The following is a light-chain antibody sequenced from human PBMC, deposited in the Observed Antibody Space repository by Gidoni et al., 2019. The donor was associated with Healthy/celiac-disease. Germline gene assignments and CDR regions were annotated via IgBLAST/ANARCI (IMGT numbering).Light chain of an antibody. J-gene: IGKJ2*02. Sequence: EIVLTQSPGTLSLSPGERDTLSCRASQSVSRSSLAWYQQKPGQAPRLLIYGASSRATGIPDRFSGSWSGTDFTLTISRLEPEDFAVYYCQQYGSSPPGTFGQXTKLEIK. CDR3: QQYGSSPPGT. CDR1: QSVSRSS. V-gene: IGKV3-20*01. CDR2: GAS.